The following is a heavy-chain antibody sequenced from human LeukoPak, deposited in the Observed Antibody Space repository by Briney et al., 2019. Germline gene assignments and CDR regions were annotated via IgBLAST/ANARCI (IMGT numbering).Heavy chain of an antibody. CDR3: AKGRYSYGFVDY. V-gene: IGHV3-23*01. J-gene: IGHJ4*02. Sequence: AGGSLRLSCAASGFTFSSYAMSWVRQAPGKGLEWVSAISGSGGSTYYADSVKGRFTISRDNSKNTLYLQMNSLRAEDTAVYYCAKGRYSYGFVDYWGQGTLVTVSS. CDR2: ISGSGGST. CDR1: GFTFSSYA. D-gene: IGHD5-18*01.